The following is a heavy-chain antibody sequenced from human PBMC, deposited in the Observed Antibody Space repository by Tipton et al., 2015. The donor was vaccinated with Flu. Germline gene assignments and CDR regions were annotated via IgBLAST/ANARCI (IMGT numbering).Heavy chain of an antibody. CDR2: FYTSGST. D-gene: IGHD3-10*01. Sequence: TLSLTCTVPGGSMRSYYWSWIRQPAGKGLEWIGRFYTSGSTNYHPSLKSRVTMSVDTSKNQFSLRLTSVTAADTAVYYCARGSGSGTYVVFDYWGQGTLVTVSS. CDR3: ARGSGSGTYVVFDY. J-gene: IGHJ4*02. V-gene: IGHV4-4*07. CDR1: GGSMRSYY.